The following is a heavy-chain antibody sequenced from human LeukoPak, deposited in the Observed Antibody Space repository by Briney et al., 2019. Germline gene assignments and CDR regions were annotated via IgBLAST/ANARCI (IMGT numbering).Heavy chain of an antibody. CDR2: ITGSGGAT. CDR1: GFTFNNYA. Sequence: PGGSLRLSCAASGFTFNNYAMSWVRQAPGKGLEWVSTITGSGGATYYADSVKGRFTISRDNSKNTLYLQMNSLRAEDTAVYYCTKVFQSSGWLLAYDPWGQGTLVTVSS. J-gene: IGHJ5*02. D-gene: IGHD6-19*01. CDR3: TKVFQSSGWLLAYDP. V-gene: IGHV3-23*01.